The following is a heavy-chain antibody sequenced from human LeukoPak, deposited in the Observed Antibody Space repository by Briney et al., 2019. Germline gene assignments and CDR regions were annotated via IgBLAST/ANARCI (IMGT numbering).Heavy chain of an antibody. CDR3: ARCGINSYDILTGYMDV. V-gene: IGHV4-39*07. Sequence: SETLSLTCSVSGGSISSSSYYWGWIRQPPGKGLEWIGSMYYSGSTYYNPSLKSRVSLSVDTSKHQFSLELSSVTAADTAVYYCARCGINSYDILTGYMDVWGKGTTVIVSS. CDR2: MYYSGST. D-gene: IGHD3-9*01. CDR1: GGSISSSSYY. J-gene: IGHJ6*03.